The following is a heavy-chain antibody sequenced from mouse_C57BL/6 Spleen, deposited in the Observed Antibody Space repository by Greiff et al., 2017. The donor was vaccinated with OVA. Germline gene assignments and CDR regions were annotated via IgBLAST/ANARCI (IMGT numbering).Heavy chain of an antibody. D-gene: IGHD1-1*01. CDR2: IYPGSGST. Sequence: QVQLQQPGAELVKPGASVKMSCKASGYTFTSYWITWVKQRPGQGLEWIGDIYPGSGSTNYNEKFKSKATLPVDTPTHTAYMPLSSLTSEDSAVYYCASGGIFITTVVDPWYFDVWGTGTTVTVSS. CDR1: GYTFTSYW. CDR3: ASGGIFITTVVDPWYFDV. V-gene: IGHV1-55*01. J-gene: IGHJ1*03.